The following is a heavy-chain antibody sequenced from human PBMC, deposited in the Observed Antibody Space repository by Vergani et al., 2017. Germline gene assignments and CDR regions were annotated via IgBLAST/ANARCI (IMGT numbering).Heavy chain of an antibody. Sequence: QVQLQESGPGLVKPSETLSLTCTVSGGSISSYYWSWIRQPPGKGLEWIGYIYYSGSTNYNPSLKSRVTISVDTSKNQFSLKLRSVTAADTAVYYCARATGRDGFDYWGQGTLVTVSS. CDR1: GGSISSYY. V-gene: IGHV4-59*01. CDR2: IYYSGST. J-gene: IGHJ4*02. D-gene: IGHD2-21*02. CDR3: ARATGRDGFDY.